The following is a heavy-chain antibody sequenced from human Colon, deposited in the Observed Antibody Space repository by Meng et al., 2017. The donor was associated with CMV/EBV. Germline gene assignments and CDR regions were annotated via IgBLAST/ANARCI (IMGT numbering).Heavy chain of an antibody. Sequence: GESLKISCAASGFTFSTYWMHWVRQAPGKGLVWVSRINSDGSSTTYADSVKGRFTISRDNAKNTVYLRMNSLRAEDTAVYYCAKCEWLSSHWFDPWGQGTLVTVSS. J-gene: IGHJ5*02. D-gene: IGHD3-3*01. V-gene: IGHV3-74*01. CDR2: INSDGSST. CDR3: AKCEWLSSHWFDP. CDR1: GFTFSTYW.